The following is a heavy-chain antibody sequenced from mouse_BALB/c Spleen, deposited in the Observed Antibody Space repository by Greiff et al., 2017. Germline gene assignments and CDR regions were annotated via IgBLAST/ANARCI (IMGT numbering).Heavy chain of an antibody. Sequence: EVQVVESGGGLVQPGGSRKLSCAASGFTFSDYGMAWVRQAPGKGPEWVAFISNLAYSIYYADTVTGRFTISRENAKKPLYLEMSSLRSEDTAMYYCARDRDYWGQGTLGTVSA. CDR3: ARDRDY. J-gene: IGHJ3*01. V-gene: IGHV5-15*02. D-gene: IGHD3-3*01. CDR2: ISNLAYSI. CDR1: GFTFSDYG.